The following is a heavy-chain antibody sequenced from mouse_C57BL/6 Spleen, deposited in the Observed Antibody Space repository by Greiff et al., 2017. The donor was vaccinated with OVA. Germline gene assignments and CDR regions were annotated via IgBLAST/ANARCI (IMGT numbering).Heavy chain of an antibody. CDR2: ISYDGSN. D-gene: IGHD2-4*01. V-gene: IGHV3-6*01. CDR3: AFYYDYAWFAY. J-gene: IGHJ3*01. CDR1: GYSITSGYY. Sequence: EVQLKESGPGLVKPSQSLSLTCSVTGYSITSGYYWNWIRQFPGNKLEWMGYISYDGSNNYNPSLKNRISITRDTSKNQFFLKLNSVTTEDTATYCCAFYYDYAWFAYWGQGTLVTVSA.